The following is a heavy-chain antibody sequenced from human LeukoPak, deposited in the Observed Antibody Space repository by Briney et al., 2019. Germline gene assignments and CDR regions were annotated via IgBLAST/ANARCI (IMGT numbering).Heavy chain of an antibody. CDR2: IYYSGST. CDR3: ASTTRIAVAVFDY. J-gene: IGHJ4*02. CDR1: GGSVSSGSYY. V-gene: IGHV4-61*01. Sequence: SETLSLTCTVSGGSVSSGSYYWSWIRQPPGKGLEWIGYIYYSGSTNYNPSLKSRVTISVDTSKNQFSLKLSSVTAADTAVYYCASTTRIAVAVFDYWGQGTLVTVSS. D-gene: IGHD6-19*01.